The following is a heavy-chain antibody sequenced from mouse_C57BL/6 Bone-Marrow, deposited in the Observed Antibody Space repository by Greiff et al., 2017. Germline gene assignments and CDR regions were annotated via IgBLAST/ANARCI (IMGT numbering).Heavy chain of an antibody. CDR2: IYPGDGDT. CDR1: GYAFSSSW. J-gene: IGHJ2*01. V-gene: IGHV1-82*01. D-gene: IGHD1-1*01. CDR3: ARTPITTVVPCFDY. Sequence: QVQLKQSGPELVKPGASVKISCKASGYAFSSSWMNWVKQRPGKGLGWIGRIYPGDGDTNYNGKFKGKATLTADKSSSTAYMQLSSLTSEDSAVYFCARTPITTVVPCFDYWGQGTTLTVSS.